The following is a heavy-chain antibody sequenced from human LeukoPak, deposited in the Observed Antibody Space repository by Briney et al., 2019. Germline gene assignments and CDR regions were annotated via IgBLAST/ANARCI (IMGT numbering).Heavy chain of an antibody. CDR2: ISYDGSNK. Sequence: GGSLRLSCAASGFTFSSYAMHWVRQAPGKGLEWVAVISYDGSNKYYADSVKGRFTISRDNSKNTLYLQMNSLRAEDTAVYYCAKDLSLLLWFGELLPPGFDYWGQGTLVTVSS. J-gene: IGHJ4*02. V-gene: IGHV3-30-3*01. D-gene: IGHD3-10*01. CDR3: AKDLSLLLWFGELLPPGFDY. CDR1: GFTFSSYA.